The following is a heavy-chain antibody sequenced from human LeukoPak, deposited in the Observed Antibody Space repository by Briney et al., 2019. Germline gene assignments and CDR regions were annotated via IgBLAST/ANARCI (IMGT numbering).Heavy chain of an antibody. CDR3: ARDSAPGVGAGA. J-gene: IGHJ5*02. V-gene: IGHV4-4*07. CDR1: GGSISSYY. Sequence: SETLSLTCTVSGGSISSYYWSWIRQPPGKGLEWIGRIYTSGSTNYNPSLKSRVTMSVDTSKNQLSLKLTSVTAADTAVYYCARDSAPGVGAGAWGQGTLVTVSS. CDR2: IYTSGST. D-gene: IGHD1-26*01.